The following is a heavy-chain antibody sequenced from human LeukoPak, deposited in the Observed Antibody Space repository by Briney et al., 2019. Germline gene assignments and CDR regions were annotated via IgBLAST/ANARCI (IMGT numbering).Heavy chain of an antibody. CDR3: ARSYCSGGSCSLPFYYFMDV. V-gene: IGHV3-30*04. CDR1: GFTLSSYA. D-gene: IGHD2-15*01. Sequence: PGGSLRLSCAASGFTLSSYAMHWVRQAPGKGLEWVAVISYDGSNKYYADSVKGRFTISRDNSKNTLYLQMSSLRAEDTALYYCARSYCSGGSCSLPFYYFMDVWGKGTTVTVSS. CDR2: ISYDGSNK. J-gene: IGHJ6*03.